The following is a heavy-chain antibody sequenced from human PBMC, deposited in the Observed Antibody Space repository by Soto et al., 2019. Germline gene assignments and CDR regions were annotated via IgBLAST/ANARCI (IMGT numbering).Heavy chain of an antibody. V-gene: IGHV3-30-3*01. D-gene: IGHD3-10*01. J-gene: IGHJ6*02. CDR1: GSSFSTYT. CDR2: ITYDGSNN. CDR3: AREQSGVGFYYGMDV. Sequence: QVQLVEAGGGVVQPGRSLRLSCAASGSSFSTYTMNWVRQAPGKGLEWVALITYDGSNNYYADSVKGRFTISRDNSKNTLYLQMNSLRAEDTAIYYCAREQSGVGFYYGMDVWGQGTTVTVSS.